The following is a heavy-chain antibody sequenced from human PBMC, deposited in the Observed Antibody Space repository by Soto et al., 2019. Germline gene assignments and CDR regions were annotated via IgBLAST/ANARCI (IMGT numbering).Heavy chain of an antibody. CDR3: ARDVESGSSQYYYYFYGMDV. V-gene: IGHV3-30-3*01. Sequence: LRLSCAASGSTFSSNAMHWVRQAPGKGLEWVAVLSYDGSNKYYADSVKGRFTISRDNSKNTLYLQMDSLRTEDTALYYCARDVESGSSQYYYYFYGMDVWGQGTTVTVSS. D-gene: IGHD1-26*01. CDR1: GSTFSSNA. CDR2: LSYDGSNK. J-gene: IGHJ6*02.